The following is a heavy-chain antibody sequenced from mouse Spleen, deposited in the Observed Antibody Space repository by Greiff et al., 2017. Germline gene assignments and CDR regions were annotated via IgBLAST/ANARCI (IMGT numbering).Heavy chain of an antibody. D-gene: IGHD2-14*01. CDR3: ARKGNYRYAGASDY. V-gene: IGHV2-6*02. Sequence: VKLQESFPGLVSPSQILSITCPVSGFSLTSYGVHWVRQPPGKGLEWLVVIWSAGSTTYNSALNSRLSISKDNSKSQVGLKMKSIQTDDTAREDCARKGNYRYAGASDYWGQGTSVTVSS. J-gene: IGHJ4*01. CDR2: IWSAGST. CDR1: GFSLTSYG.